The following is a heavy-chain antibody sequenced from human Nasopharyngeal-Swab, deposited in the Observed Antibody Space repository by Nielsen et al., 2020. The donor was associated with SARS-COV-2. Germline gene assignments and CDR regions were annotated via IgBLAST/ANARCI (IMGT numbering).Heavy chain of an antibody. Sequence: GESLKISCAASGFTFNSYWMYLVRQAPGKGLVWVSRINSDGTNTIYADSAKGRFTISRDNAKNTLYLQINSLRAEDTAVYYCAREGFDYPFGYMDVWGKGTTVTVSS. CDR3: AREGFDYPFGYMDV. CDR2: INSDGTNT. CDR1: GFTFNSYW. V-gene: IGHV3-74*01. J-gene: IGHJ6*03. D-gene: IGHD3-16*01.